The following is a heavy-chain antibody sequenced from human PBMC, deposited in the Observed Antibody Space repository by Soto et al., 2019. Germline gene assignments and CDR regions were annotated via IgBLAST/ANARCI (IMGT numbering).Heavy chain of an antibody. CDR3: TTDAPVYYYYGMDV. CDR2: IKSKTDGGTT. V-gene: IGHV3-15*01. Sequence: GGSLRLSCAASGFTFSNAWMSWVRQAPGKGLEWVGRIKSKTDGGTTDYAAPVKGRFTISRDDSKNTPYLQMNSLKTEDTAVYYCTTDAPVYYYYGMDVWGQGTTVIVSS. J-gene: IGHJ6*02. CDR1: GFTFSNAW.